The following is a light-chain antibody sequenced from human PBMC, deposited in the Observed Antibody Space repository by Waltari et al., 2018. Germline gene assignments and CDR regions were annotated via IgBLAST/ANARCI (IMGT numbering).Light chain of an antibody. CDR3: AAWDDSLSTWV. J-gene: IGLJ3*02. Sequence: QSVLTQPPSASGTPGQRVAISCSGSRPNIGSNFVYWYQQLPGPAPELLIYRNNQRPSGVPVRISGSKSGTSASLAVSGLRSEDEADFYCAAWDDSLSTWVFGGGTKLTVL. V-gene: IGLV1-47*01. CDR1: RPNIGSNF. CDR2: RNN.